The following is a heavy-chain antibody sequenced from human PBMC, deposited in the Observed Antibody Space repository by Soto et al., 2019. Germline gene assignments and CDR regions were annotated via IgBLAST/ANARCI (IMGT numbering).Heavy chain of an antibody. Sequence: SVKVSCKASGGTFSSYTISWVRQAPGQGLEWMGRIIPILGIANYAQKFQGRVTITADKSTSTAYMELSSLRSEDTAVFYCARLSRERSSGHSRDAFDIWGQGTMVTVSS. CDR1: GGTFSSYT. D-gene: IGHD6-19*01. CDR2: IIPILGIA. J-gene: IGHJ3*02. CDR3: ARLSRERSSGHSRDAFDI. V-gene: IGHV1-69*02.